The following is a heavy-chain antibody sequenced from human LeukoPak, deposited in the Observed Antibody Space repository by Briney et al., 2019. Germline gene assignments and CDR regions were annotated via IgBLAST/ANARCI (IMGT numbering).Heavy chain of an antibody. V-gene: IGHV4-59*01. Sequence: PSETLSLTCTVSGGSISSYYWSWIRQPPGKGLEWIGYIYYSGSTNYNPSLKSRVTISVDTSKNQFSLKLSSVTAADTAVYYCARLALRFLEWFYFDYWGQGTLVTVSS. J-gene: IGHJ4*02. CDR1: GGSISSYY. CDR3: ARLALRFLEWFYFDY. CDR2: IYYSGST. D-gene: IGHD3-3*01.